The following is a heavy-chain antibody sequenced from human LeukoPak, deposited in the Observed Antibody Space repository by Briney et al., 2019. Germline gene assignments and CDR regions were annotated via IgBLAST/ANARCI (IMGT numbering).Heavy chain of an antibody. J-gene: IGHJ3*01. CDR3: ARVIRKGRTRGAAFDL. CDR1: EFTFSSYA. V-gene: IGHV3-30*04. CDR2: ISYDGSSK. Sequence: GGSLRLSCEASEFTFSSYAMHWVRQAPGKGLEWVAVISYDGSSKYYADSVKGRFTISRENSKNILYLYMNSLRPEDTAVYYCARVIRKGRTRGAAFDLWGQGTMVTVSS. D-gene: IGHD2-15*01.